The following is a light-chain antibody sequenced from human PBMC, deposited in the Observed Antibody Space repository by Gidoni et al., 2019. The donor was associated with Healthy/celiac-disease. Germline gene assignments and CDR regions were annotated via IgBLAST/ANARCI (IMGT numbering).Light chain of an antibody. CDR3: SSYTSSSNYV. Sequence: QSALPQPPSVSGSPGPSITISCTGTSSDVGGYNSVAWYQQHPGNAPKLMIYEVSNRPSGVSNRFAGSKSGNTASLTISGLQAEDEADYYCSSYTSSSNYVFGTGTKVTVL. CDR2: EVS. CDR1: SSDVGGYNS. V-gene: IGLV2-14*01. J-gene: IGLJ1*01.